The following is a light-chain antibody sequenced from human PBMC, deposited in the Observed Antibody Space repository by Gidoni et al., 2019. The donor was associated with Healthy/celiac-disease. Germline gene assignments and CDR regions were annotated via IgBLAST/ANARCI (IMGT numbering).Light chain of an antibody. J-gene: IGKJ2*04. CDR3: QQSYSTPLCS. V-gene: IGKV1-39*01. Sequence: DIQMTQSPSSLSASVGDRVTITCRASQSISSYLNWYQQKPGKAPKLLIYAASSLQSGDPSRFSGSGSGTDFTLTISSLQPEDFATYYCQQSYSTPLCSFGQGTKLEIK. CDR2: AAS. CDR1: QSISSY.